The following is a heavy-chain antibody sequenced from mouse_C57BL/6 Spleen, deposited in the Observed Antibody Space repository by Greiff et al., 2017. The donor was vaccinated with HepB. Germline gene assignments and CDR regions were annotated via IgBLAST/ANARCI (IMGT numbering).Heavy chain of an antibody. CDR3: TGAGVYDGYYWYFDV. V-gene: IGHV6-3*01. CDR1: GFTFSNYW. Sequence: EVQLVESGGGLVQPGGSMKLSCVASGFTFSNYWMNWVRQSPEKGLEWVAQIRLKSDNYATHYAESVKGRFTISRDDSKSSVYLQMNNLRAEDTGIYYCTGAGVYDGYYWYFDVWGTGTTVTVSS. J-gene: IGHJ1*03. D-gene: IGHD2-3*01. CDR2: IRLKSDNYAT.